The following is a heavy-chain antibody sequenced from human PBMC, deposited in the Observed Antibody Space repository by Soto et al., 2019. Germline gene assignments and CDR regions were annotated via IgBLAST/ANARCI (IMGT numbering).Heavy chain of an antibody. CDR2: IKSKSDGGTI. Sequence: EVQLVESGGGLVKPGGSLRLSCAASGFTFTNAWMNWVSLAPGKGLEWVGRIKSKSDGGTIDYAAPVKGRFTISRDDSENTVYLQMNSLNTEDTAVYYCTTVKVGAAAYDSWGQGTLVTVSS. V-gene: IGHV3-15*07. CDR3: TTVKVGAAAYDS. CDR1: GFTFTNAW. D-gene: IGHD1-26*01. J-gene: IGHJ4*02.